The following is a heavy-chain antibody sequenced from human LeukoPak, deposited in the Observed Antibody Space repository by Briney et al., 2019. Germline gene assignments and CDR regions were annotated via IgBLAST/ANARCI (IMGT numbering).Heavy chain of an antibody. CDR2: IYSSGST. Sequence: SQTLSLTCTVSGGSISSGTYYWSWIRQPAGKGLEWIGRIYSSGSTSYNPSLEGRVTISVDTSKNQFSLKLSSVTAADTAVYYCAIHDYGDRDAFDIWGQGTMVTVSS. D-gene: IGHD4-17*01. CDR1: GGSISSGTYY. V-gene: IGHV4-61*02. J-gene: IGHJ3*02. CDR3: AIHDYGDRDAFDI.